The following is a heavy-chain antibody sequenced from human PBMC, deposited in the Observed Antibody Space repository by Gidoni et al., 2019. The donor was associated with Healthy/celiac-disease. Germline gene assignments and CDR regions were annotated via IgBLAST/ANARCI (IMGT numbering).Heavy chain of an antibody. CDR2: IIPICGTA. CDR1: GGTFSSYA. J-gene: IGHJ4*02. V-gene: IGHV1-69*01. D-gene: IGHD3-3*01. Sequence: SSVKVSCKAPGGTFSSYAISWVRQAPGQELEWMGGIIPICGTANYAQKVPGRVTITADESTSTAYMELSSLRSEDTAVYYCASGSRGSGYYQIDYWGQGTLVTVSS. CDR3: ASGSRGSGYYQIDY.